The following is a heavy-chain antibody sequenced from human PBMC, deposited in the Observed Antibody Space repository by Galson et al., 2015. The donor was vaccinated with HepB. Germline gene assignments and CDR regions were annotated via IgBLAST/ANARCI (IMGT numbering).Heavy chain of an antibody. D-gene: IGHD2-15*01. CDR3: ARECSGGSCPEYFQH. J-gene: IGHJ1*01. CDR2: IIPIFGTA. Sequence: SVKVSCKASGGTFSSYAISWVRQAPGQGLEWMGGIIPIFGTANYAQKFQGRVTITADESTSTAYMELSSLRSEDTAVYYCARECSGGSCPEYFQHWGQGTLVTVSS. V-gene: IGHV1-69*13. CDR1: GGTFSSYA.